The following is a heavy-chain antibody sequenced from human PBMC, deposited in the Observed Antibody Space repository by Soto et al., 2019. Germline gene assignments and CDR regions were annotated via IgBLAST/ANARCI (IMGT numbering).Heavy chain of an antibody. J-gene: IGHJ4*02. CDR1: GFTFSSYG. CDR3: ARDGASIAAAGPFDY. D-gene: IGHD6-13*01. CDR2: IWYDGSNK. Sequence: QVQLVESGGGVVQPGRSLRLSCAASGFTFSSYGMHWVRQAPGKGLEWVAVIWYDGSNKYYADSVKGRFTNSRDNSKNTLYLQMNSLRAEDTAVYYCARDGASIAAAGPFDYWGQGTLVTVSS. V-gene: IGHV3-33*01.